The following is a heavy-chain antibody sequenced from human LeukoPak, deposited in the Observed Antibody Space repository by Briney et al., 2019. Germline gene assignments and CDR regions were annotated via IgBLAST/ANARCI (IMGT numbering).Heavy chain of an antibody. V-gene: IGHV3-21*01. CDR2: ISSSSSYI. D-gene: IGHD2-2*01. CDR1: GFTFSSYS. J-gene: IGHJ3*02. Sequence: GGSLRLSCAASGFTFSSYSMNWVRQAPGKGLEWVSSISSSSSYIYYADSVKGRFTISRDNAKNSLYLQMISLRAEDTAVYYCARDSADIVVVPAAMSAFDIWGQGTMVTVSS. CDR3: ARDSADIVVVPAAMSAFDI.